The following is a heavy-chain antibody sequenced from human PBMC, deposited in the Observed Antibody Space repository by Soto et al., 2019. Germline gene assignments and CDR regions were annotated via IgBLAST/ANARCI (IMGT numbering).Heavy chain of an antibody. CDR1: GGSISSSSYY. D-gene: IGHD3-16*01. CDR3: ARHNGPLYVGYYYDMDV. Sequence: QLQLQESGPGLVKPSETLSLTCTVSGGSISSSSYYWGWIRQPPGKGLEWIGSIYYSGYTYYNPSRTRRGTISVDTSKTQSSLKLSSVTAADTAVYYCARHNGPLYVGYYYDMDVWGQGTTVTVSS. V-gene: IGHV4-39*01. J-gene: IGHJ6*02. CDR2: IYYSGYT.